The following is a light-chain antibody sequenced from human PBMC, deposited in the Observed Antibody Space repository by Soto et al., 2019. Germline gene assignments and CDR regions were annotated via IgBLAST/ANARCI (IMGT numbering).Light chain of an antibody. CDR3: QQYYSPPLT. CDR2: WAS. V-gene: IGKV4-1*01. CDR1: QNVLHSSNNKHS. J-gene: IGKJ1*01. Sequence: DIVMTQSPDSLAVSLGERATINCRSSQNVLHSSNNKHSLAWYQQKPGQPPKLLIYWASTRESGVPDRFSGSGCGTDFTLTLNSLQAEDVAVYYCQQYYSPPLTFGQGTKGEIK.